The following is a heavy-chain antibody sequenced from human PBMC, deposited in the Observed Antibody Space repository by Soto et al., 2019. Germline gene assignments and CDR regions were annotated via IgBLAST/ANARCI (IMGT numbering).Heavy chain of an antibody. CDR2: IIPMFDTP. J-gene: IGHJ4*02. D-gene: IGHD3-16*02. V-gene: IGHV1-69*01. Sequence: QVQLVQSETEVKKPGSAVKVSCKASGGTFNTYAMNWLRQAPGQGLEWMGGIIPMFDTPRYAQKFQGRVTSSVDESKTIAYMELSSLRSDDTAVYYCTRSIGSGGVIGGFDYWGQGTLVTVSS. CDR1: GGTFNTYA. CDR3: TRSIGSGGVIGGFDY.